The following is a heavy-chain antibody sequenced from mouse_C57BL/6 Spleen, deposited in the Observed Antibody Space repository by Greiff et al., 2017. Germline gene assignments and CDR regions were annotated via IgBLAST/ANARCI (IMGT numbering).Heavy chain of an antibody. V-gene: IGHV14-4*01. CDR3: TTNYYGRDGFAY. J-gene: IGHJ3*01. CDR1: GFNIKDDY. CDR2: IDPENGDT. Sequence: VQLQQSGAELVRPGASVKLSCTASGFNIKDDYMHWVKQRPEQGLEWIGWIDPENGDTEYASKFQGKATITADTSSNTAYLQLSSLTSEDTAVYYCTTNYYGRDGFAYWGQGTLVTVSA. D-gene: IGHD1-1*01.